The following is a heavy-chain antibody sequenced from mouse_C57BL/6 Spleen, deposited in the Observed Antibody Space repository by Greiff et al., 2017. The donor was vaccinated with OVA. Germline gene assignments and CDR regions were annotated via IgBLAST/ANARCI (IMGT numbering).Heavy chain of an antibody. CDR2: IDPSDSYT. J-gene: IGHJ4*01. V-gene: IGHV1-69*01. Sequence: VQLQQPGAELVMPGASVKLSCKASGYTFTSYWMHWVKQRPGQGLEWIGEIDPSDSYTNYNQKFKGKSTLTVDKSSSTAYMQLSSLTYEDSACDYCAIVRDYDAAFYAMDYWGQGTSVTVSS. D-gene: IGHD2-4*01. CDR1: GYTFTSYW. CDR3: AIVRDYDAAFYAMDY.